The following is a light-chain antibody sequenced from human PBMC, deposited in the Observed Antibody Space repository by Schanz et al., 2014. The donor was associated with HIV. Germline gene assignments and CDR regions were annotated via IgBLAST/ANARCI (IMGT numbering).Light chain of an antibody. Sequence: QSALTQPTSVSGSPGQSITISCTGASMAFSSSNFVSWYQQHPGKAPQAMIFEVSKRPSGVPDRFSGSKSGTSASLAITGLQAEDEADYYCQSYDSSLSGYVVFGGGTKLTVL. J-gene: IGLJ2*01. V-gene: IGLV2-14*01. CDR3: QSYDSSLSGYVV. CDR1: SMAFSSSNF. CDR2: EVS.